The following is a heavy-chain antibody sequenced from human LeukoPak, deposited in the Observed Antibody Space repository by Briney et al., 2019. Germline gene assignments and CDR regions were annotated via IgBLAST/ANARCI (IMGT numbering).Heavy chain of an antibody. Sequence: GGSLRLSCAASGFTFSDDSMTWMRQAPGKGLEWVSYISSNGNIIKYADSVKGRFVISRDNAKKSLYLQMDSLRAEDTAVYYCARDRTYCSSSTCFFDYWGQGTLVTVSS. CDR1: GFTFSDDS. CDR2: ISSNGNII. V-gene: IGHV3-11*04. CDR3: ARDRTYCSSSTCFFDY. D-gene: IGHD2-2*01. J-gene: IGHJ4*02.